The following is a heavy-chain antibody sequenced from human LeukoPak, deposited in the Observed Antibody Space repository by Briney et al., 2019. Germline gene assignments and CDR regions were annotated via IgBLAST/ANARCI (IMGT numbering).Heavy chain of an antibody. CDR3: ARERGELRGELDS. CDR2: INPSGGSA. J-gene: IGHJ4*02. D-gene: IGHD1-26*01. Sequence: ASVKVSCKASGYTFTTHFIHWVRQAPGQGLQWMGMINPSGGSAIYAQKFQGRVTMTSDTSTSTVYMELRSLRSEDTALYFCARERGELRGELDSWGQGTLVTVSS. V-gene: IGHV1-46*01. CDR1: GYTFTTHF.